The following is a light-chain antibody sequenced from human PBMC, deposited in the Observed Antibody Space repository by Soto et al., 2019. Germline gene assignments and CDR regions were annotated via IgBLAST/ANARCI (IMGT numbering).Light chain of an antibody. Sequence: DLQMTQSPSSLSASVGDSVTITCRTSQTINNYLNWYQQKPGKAPKLLVYSASNLQSGVPSRFSGSGSGTNFTLTISDLQPEDFTTYYCQKSDSTPRTFGQGTKVDI. CDR2: SAS. CDR3: QKSDSTPRT. CDR1: QTINNY. J-gene: IGKJ1*01. V-gene: IGKV1-39*01.